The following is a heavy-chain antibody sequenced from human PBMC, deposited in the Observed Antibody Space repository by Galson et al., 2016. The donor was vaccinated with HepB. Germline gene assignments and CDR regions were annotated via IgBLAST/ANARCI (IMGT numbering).Heavy chain of an antibody. J-gene: IGHJ6*02. CDR1: GVSISSLC. D-gene: IGHD3-22*01. Sequence: SETLSLTCTVSGVSISSLCLNWIRQPAGKGLEWIGRMYSSGNTNYNPSLKTRVTMSVDTSKNQLSLNLTSVTAADTAVYYCAREPDSFDSSGYYGRGRFFDFWGQGTTVTVFS. CDR2: MYSSGNT. V-gene: IGHV4-4*07. CDR3: AREPDSFDSSGYYGRGRFFDF.